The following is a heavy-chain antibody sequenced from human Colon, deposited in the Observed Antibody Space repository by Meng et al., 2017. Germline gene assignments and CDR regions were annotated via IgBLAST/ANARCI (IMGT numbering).Heavy chain of an antibody. J-gene: IGHJ4*02. Sequence: GESLKISCAASGFTFSNAWMSWVRQAPGKGLEWGGRIKSKTDGGTTDYAAPVKGRFTNSREDSKNTLYRQMNSLKTEDTAVYYCTTNPLSVVVVATKKDNWGQGTLVTVSS. CDR2: IKSKTDGGTT. CDR1: GFTFSNAW. V-gene: IGHV3-15*01. CDR3: TTNPLSVVVVATKKDN. D-gene: IGHD2-15*01.